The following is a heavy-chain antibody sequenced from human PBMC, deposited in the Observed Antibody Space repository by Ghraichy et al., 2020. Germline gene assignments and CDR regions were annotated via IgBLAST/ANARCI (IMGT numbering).Heavy chain of an antibody. V-gene: IGHV4-59*08. Sequence: SETLSLTCTVSGGSISSYYWSWIRQPPGKGLEWIGYIYYSGSTNYNPSLKSRVTISVDTSKNQFSLKLSSVTAADTAVYYCARQGYSYAVDYWGQGTLVTVSS. CDR3: ARQGYSYAVDY. CDR1: GGSISSYY. D-gene: IGHD5-18*01. J-gene: IGHJ4*02. CDR2: IYYSGST.